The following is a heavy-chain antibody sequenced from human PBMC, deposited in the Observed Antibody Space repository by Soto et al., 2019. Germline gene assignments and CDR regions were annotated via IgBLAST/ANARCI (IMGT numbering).Heavy chain of an antibody. CDR3: ASDFHAAPDLEYSQH. CDR2: IWYDGSNE. J-gene: IGHJ1*01. CDR1: GFTFSSYG. D-gene: IGHD6-13*01. V-gene: IGHV3-33*01. Sequence: QVPLVESGGGVVQPGRSLRLSCAASGFTFSSYGMHWVRQAPGKGLEWLAVIWYDGSNEYYADSVKGRFTISRDNSKNTLYLQMNSLRAEDTAVYYCASDFHAAPDLEYSQHWGQGTLVTVSS.